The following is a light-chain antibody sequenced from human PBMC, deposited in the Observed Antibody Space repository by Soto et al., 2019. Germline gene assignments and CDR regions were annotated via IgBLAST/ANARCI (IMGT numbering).Light chain of an antibody. V-gene: IGLV2-14*01. J-gene: IGLJ3*02. CDR3: TSYTTKSTWV. CDR1: TSDIGAYNY. Sequence: QSALTQPASVSGSAGQSITISCTGTTSDIGAYNYVSWYQQHPGKAPKLMIYEVTNRPSGASDRFSGSKSDNTASLTISGLRAEDEADYYCTSYTTKSTWVFGGGTKVNVL. CDR2: EVT.